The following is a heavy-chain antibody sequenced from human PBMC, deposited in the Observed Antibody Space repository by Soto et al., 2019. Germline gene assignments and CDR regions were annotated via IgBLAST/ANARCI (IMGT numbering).Heavy chain of an antibody. CDR2: ISYDGSNK. Sequence: QVQLVESGGGVVQPGRSLRLSCAASGFTFSSYGMHWVRQAPGKGLEWVAVISYDGSNKYYADSVKGRFTISRDNSKNTLYLQINSLRAEDTAVYYCAKDEDTAMVHYYYYGMDVWGQGTTVTVSS. D-gene: IGHD5-18*01. J-gene: IGHJ6*02. CDR3: AKDEDTAMVHYYYYGMDV. CDR1: GFTFSSYG. V-gene: IGHV3-30*18.